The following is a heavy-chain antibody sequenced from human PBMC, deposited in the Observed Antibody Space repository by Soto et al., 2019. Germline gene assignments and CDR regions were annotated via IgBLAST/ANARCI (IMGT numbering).Heavy chain of an antibody. CDR1: GFQFINYA. D-gene: IGHD1-7*01. Sequence: PGESLRHSNAASGFQFINYAMSWVRQAPGTKMEWVSLISATGGGTYYADSVKGRFTISRDNSHNTLYLQVHSLTAEDTAVYYCAIDRRAWGNYAFFLEGWGQGAQATVSS. V-gene: IGHV3-23*01. CDR2: ISATGGGT. J-gene: IGHJ4*02. CDR3: AIDRRAWGNYAFFLEG.